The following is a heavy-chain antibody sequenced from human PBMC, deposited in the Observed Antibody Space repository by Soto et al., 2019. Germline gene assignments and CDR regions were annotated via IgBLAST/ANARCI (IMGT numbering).Heavy chain of an antibody. D-gene: IGHD4-17*01. V-gene: IGHV4-39*01. CDR3: ISRTVTTFNAFDI. Sequence: SETLSLTCTVSGGSITSSNYYWGWIRQPPGKGLEWIGSIYYIETTYYNPSLKSRVTISLDTSKNQFSLKLSSVTAADTAVYYCISRTVTTFNAFDIWGQGTMVT. J-gene: IGHJ3*02. CDR2: IYYIETT. CDR1: GGSITSSNYY.